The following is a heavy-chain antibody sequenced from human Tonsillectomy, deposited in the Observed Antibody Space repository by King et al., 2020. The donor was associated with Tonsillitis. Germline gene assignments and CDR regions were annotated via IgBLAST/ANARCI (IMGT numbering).Heavy chain of an antibody. J-gene: IGHJ4*02. CDR2: ISAYNGNT. V-gene: IGHV1-18*04. CDR1: GYTFTSYG. CDR3: ARMEQAYYYDSSGYFYFDY. Sequence: VQLVESGAEVKKPGASVKVSCKASGYTFTSYGISWVRQAPGQGLEWMGWISAYNGNTNYAQKLQGRVTMTTDTSTSTAYMELRSLRSDDTAVYYCARMEQAYYYDSSGYFYFDYWGQGTLVTVSS. D-gene: IGHD3-22*01.